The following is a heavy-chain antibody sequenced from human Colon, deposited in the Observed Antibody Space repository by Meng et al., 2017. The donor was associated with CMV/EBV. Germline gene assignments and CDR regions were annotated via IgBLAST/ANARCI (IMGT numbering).Heavy chain of an antibody. J-gene: IGHJ4*02. CDR1: GFTFSNAW. Sequence: GESLKISCAASGFTFSNAWMSWVRQAPGKGLEWVAVISYDGSNKYYADSVKGRFTISRDNSKNTLYLQMNSLRAEDTAVYYCAGVLRGYWGQGTLVTVSS. CDR2: ISYDGSNK. CDR3: AGVLRGY. V-gene: IGHV3-30*03.